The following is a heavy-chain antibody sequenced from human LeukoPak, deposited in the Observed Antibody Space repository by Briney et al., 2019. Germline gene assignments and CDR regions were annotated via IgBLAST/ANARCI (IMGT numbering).Heavy chain of an antibody. J-gene: IGHJ4*02. D-gene: IGHD3-10*01. CDR1: GIILSNYA. CDR2: ISERGGSI. CDR3: AKRGVVIRGLLVIGYHQEAYHYDF. V-gene: IGHV3-23*01. Sequence: PGGSLRLSCVVSGIILSNYAMTWVRQAPGKGLEWVSYISERGGSINYADSVKGRFTISRDTSLNTLYLQMNNLRAEDTAVYFCAKRGVVIRGLLVIGYHQEAYHYDFWGQGVLVTVSS.